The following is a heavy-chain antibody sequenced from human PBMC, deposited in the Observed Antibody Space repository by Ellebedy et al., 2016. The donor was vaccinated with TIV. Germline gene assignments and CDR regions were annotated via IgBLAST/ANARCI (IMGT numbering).Heavy chain of an antibody. CDR3: AREPLPSNTQEWTQGFDS. CDR2: INPNSGVT. CDR1: GYTFTDYY. J-gene: IGHJ4*02. D-gene: IGHD3-3*01. V-gene: IGHV1-2*02. Sequence: AASVKVSCKASGYTFTDYYIHWVRQPPGQGLEWMGWINPNSGVTHLAPRFQGRVTLTRDTSTSTAYMELSSLRSDDTAVYYCAREPLPSNTQEWTQGFDSWGQGTLVTVSS.